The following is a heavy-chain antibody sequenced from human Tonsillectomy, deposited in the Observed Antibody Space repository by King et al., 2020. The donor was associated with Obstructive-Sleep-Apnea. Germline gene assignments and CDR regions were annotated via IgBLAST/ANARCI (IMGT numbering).Heavy chain of an antibody. J-gene: IGHJ5*02. Sequence: VQLQQWGAGLLKPSETLSLTCAVYGGSFSGYYWSWIRQPPGKGLEWIGEINHSGSTNYNPSLKSRVTISVDTSKNQFSLKLSSVTAADTAVYYCATPSITMVRGVKRVAWFDPWGQGTLVTVSS. CDR2: INHSGST. D-gene: IGHD3-10*01. V-gene: IGHV4-34*01. CDR3: ATPSITMVRGVKRVAWFDP. CDR1: GGSFSGYY.